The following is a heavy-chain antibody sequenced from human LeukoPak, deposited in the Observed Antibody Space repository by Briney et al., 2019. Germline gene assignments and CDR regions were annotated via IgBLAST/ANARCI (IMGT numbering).Heavy chain of an antibody. CDR1: GGSISTSSYY. CDR2: IYHSGST. D-gene: IGHD5-18*01. CDR3: ARGQDTAVVFGYYYYYMDV. J-gene: IGHJ6*03. V-gene: IGHV4-39*07. Sequence: PSETLSLTCTVSGGSISTSSYYWSWVRQPPGKGLEWIGEIYHSGSTNYNPSLKSRVTISVDKSKNQFSLNLSSVTAADTAVYYCARGQDTAVVFGYYYYYMDVWGKGTTVTVSS.